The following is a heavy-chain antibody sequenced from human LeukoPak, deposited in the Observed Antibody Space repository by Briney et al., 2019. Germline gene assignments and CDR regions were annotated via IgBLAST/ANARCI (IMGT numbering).Heavy chain of an antibody. CDR3: ARVGQWLSSAIYYFDY. J-gene: IGHJ4*02. CDR2: MNPNSGNT. Sequence: ASVKVSCKASGYTFTSYDINWVRQATGQGLEWMGWMNPNSGNTGYAQKFQGRVTMTRNTSISTAYMELSSLRSKDTAVYYCARVGQWLSSAIYYFDYWGQGTLVTVSS. D-gene: IGHD6-19*01. V-gene: IGHV1-8*01. CDR1: GYTFTSYD.